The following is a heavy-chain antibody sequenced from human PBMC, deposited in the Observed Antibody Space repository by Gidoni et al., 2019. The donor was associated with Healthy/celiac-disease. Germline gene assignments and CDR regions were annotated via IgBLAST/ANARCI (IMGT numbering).Heavy chain of an antibody. CDR3: ARDTYNWNYYFDY. D-gene: IGHD1-7*01. Sequence: QLQLQESGPGLVKPSETLSLTCTVSGGSISSSSYYWGWIRQPPGKGLEWIGSIYYSGSTYYNPSLKSRVTISVDTSKNQFSLKLSSVTAADTAVYYCARDTYNWNYYFDYWGQGTLVTVSS. CDR1: GGSISSSSYY. J-gene: IGHJ4*02. V-gene: IGHV4-39*07. CDR2: IYYSGST.